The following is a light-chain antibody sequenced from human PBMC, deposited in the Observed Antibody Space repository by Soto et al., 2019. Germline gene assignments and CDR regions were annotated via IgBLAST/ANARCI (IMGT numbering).Light chain of an antibody. Sequence: QSVLTQPASVSGSPGQSITISCTGTSSDVGTYNYVSWYQQHPGKAPKLIIYGVTNRPSGVSNHFSGSKSGNTASLTISGLQAEDEAGYYCSSYTSSAFVVFGGGTKVTVL. J-gene: IGLJ2*01. CDR2: GVT. V-gene: IGLV2-14*01. CDR3: SSYTSSAFVV. CDR1: SSDVGTYNY.